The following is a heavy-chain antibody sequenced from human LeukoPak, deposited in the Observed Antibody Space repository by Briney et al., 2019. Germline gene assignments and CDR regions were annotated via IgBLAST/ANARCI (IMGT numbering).Heavy chain of an antibody. J-gene: IGHJ4*02. Sequence: PSETLSLTCAVYGGSFSGYYWNWIRQPPGKGLEWIGQINPSRNTNYNPSLKSRVTISVDTSKKQFSLKLSSVTAADTAVYYCARRYDFWSGYPPPLDYWGQGTLVTVSS. D-gene: IGHD3-3*01. V-gene: IGHV4-34*01. CDR1: GGSFSGYY. CDR2: INPSRNT. CDR3: ARRYDFWSGYPPPLDY.